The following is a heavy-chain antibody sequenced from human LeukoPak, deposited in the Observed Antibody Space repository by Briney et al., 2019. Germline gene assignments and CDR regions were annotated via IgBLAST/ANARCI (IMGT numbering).Heavy chain of an antibody. J-gene: IGHJ4*02. CDR1: XXXXXXXA. CDR3: AKGEERIETNGPIDY. V-gene: IGHV3-9*01. CDR2: XSWNSGNI. D-gene: IGHD1-26*01. Sequence: SLRLSCAXXXXXXXXXAMXXXRQAPXKXLEXXXXXSWNSGNIAYADSVKGRFTISRDNAKNSLYLQMNSLRAEDTALYYCAKGEERIETNGPIDYWGRGTLVTVSS.